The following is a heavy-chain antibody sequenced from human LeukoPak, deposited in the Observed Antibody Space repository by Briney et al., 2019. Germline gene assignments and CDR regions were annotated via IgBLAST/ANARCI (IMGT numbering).Heavy chain of an antibody. J-gene: IGHJ5*02. V-gene: IGHV3-21*01. CDR3: ARGPYYYGSGSYGRNWFDP. D-gene: IGHD3-10*01. Sequence: PGGSLRLSCAASGFTFSSYSMNWVRQAPGKGLEWVSSISSSSSYIYYADSVKGRFTISRDNAKNSLYLQMNSLRAEDTAVYYCARGPYYYGSGSYGRNWFDPWGQGTLVTVSS. CDR1: GFTFSSYS. CDR2: ISSSSSYI.